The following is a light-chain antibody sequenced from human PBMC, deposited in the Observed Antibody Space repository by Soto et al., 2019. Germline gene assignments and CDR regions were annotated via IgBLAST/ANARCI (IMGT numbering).Light chain of an antibody. V-gene: IGKV3-20*01. CDR1: QSITSNY. Sequence: EIVLTQSPGTLSLSPGERATLSCRASQSITSNYLAWYQQKPGQAPRLFIYGASNRATGIPDRFSGSGSGTDFTLTISRLEPEDFAVYYCQHYGASPFTFGPGTKVDVK. CDR2: GAS. CDR3: QHYGASPFT. J-gene: IGKJ3*01.